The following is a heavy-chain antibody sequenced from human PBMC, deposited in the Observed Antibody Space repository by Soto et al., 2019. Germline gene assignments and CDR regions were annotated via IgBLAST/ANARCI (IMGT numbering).Heavy chain of an antibody. V-gene: IGHV1-18*01. CDR2: ISAYNGNT. D-gene: IGHD1-26*01. J-gene: IGHJ3*02. CDR1: GYTFTSYG. CDR3: ARDSGWELRSANAFDI. Sequence: ASVKVSCKASGYTFTSYGISWVRQAPGQGLEWMGWISAYNGNTNYAQKLQGRVTMTTETSTSTAYMELRSLRSDDTAVYYCARDSGWELRSANAFDIWGQGTMVTVSS.